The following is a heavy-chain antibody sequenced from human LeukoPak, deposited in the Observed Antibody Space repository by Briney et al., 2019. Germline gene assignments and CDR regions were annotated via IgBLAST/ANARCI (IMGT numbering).Heavy chain of an antibody. J-gene: IGHJ4*02. D-gene: IGHD2-15*01. CDR2: IYYSGST. CDR1: GGSLSSYY. Sequence: SETLSLTCTVSGGSLSSYYWSWIRQPPGKGLEWIGYIYYSGSTNYNPSLKSRVTISVDTSKNQFSLKLSSVTAADTAVYYCARDCSGGSCYGGFDYWGQGTLVTVSS. CDR3: ARDCSGGSCYGGFDY. V-gene: IGHV4-59*01.